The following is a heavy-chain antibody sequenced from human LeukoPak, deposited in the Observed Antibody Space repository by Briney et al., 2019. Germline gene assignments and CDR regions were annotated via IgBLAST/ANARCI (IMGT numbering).Heavy chain of an antibody. CDR2: VEADGKNM. Sequence: PGGSLRLSCAASGFTFSHSIMHWVRQAPGKGLEWVAVVEADGKNMYYADSVKGRFTISRDNSQNTVYLQMNSLRADDTAVYYCAREKSRDGHNEPLYYYYMDVWGKGTTVTVSS. J-gene: IGHJ6*03. V-gene: IGHV3-30*04. D-gene: IGHD5-24*01. CDR3: AREKSRDGHNEPLYYYYMDV. CDR1: GFTFSHSI.